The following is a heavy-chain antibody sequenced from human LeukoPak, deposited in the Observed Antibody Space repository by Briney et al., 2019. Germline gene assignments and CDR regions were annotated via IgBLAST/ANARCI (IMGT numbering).Heavy chain of an antibody. CDR3: ARGWELSLTGFDY. J-gene: IGHJ4*02. CDR1: GYTFTGYY. D-gene: IGHD1-26*01. CDR2: INPHSGGT. Sequence: GASVKVSCKASGYTFTGYYMHWVRQAPGQGLEWMGWINPHSGGTKYAQKFQGRVTMTRDTSISTAYMELSRLRSDDTAVYYCARGWELSLTGFDYWGQGTLVTVSS. V-gene: IGHV1-2*02.